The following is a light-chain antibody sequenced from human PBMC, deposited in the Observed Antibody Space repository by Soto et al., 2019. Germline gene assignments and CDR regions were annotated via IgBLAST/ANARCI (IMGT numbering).Light chain of an antibody. CDR1: QTISSW. Sequence: DIHRTHSASTLSLAWVDRVTITCRASQTISSWLAWYQQKPGKAPKLLIYKASTLKSGVPSRFSGSGSGTEFTLTISSLQPHDSATYYCQPYNSYSRTFGQGTKVDIK. CDR3: QPYNSYSRT. J-gene: IGKJ1*01. CDR2: KAS. V-gene: IGKV1-5*03.